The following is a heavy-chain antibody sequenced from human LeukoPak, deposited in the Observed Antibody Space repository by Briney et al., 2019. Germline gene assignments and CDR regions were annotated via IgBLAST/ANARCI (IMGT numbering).Heavy chain of an antibody. D-gene: IGHD6-19*01. CDR1: GFTFSNYA. V-gene: IGHV3-23*01. CDR2: ISETGRET. Sequence: AGGSLRLSCAASGFTFSNYAMAWIRQAPGKGPEWVASISETGRETSYADSVKGRFTISRDNTKKMLFLQMNSLRAEDTAVYYCAREYSSGWYYYDYWGQGTLVTVSS. J-gene: IGHJ4*02. CDR3: AREYSSGWYYYDY.